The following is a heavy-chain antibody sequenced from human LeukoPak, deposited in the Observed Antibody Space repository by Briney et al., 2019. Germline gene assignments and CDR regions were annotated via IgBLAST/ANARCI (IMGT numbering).Heavy chain of an antibody. V-gene: IGHV3-23*05. CDR3: VTHYKWDLLVHAFDF. Sequence: GGSLRLSCATSGFTFSTYAMTWVRQAPGKGLEWVSAIDIYATKTNYADSVKGRFTISRDNSKNMLYLQMNSLRAEDTAEYYCVTHYKWDLLVHAFDFWGQGTRVTVSS. D-gene: IGHD1-26*01. J-gene: IGHJ3*01. CDR1: GFTFSTYA. CDR2: IDIYATKT.